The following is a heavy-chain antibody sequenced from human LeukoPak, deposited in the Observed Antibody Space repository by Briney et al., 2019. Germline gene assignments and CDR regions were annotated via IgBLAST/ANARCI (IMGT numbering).Heavy chain of an antibody. Sequence: GGSLTLSCAASGFPFSNYWMRGVRQAPGKGLEWGASIMQGGSEKYYVDSVKGRFTISRDNAKNSLYLQMNSLRADDTTVYYCARGSYYDTSGYVNWYFDLWGRGTLVTVSS. D-gene: IGHD3-22*01. J-gene: IGHJ2*01. CDR3: ARGSYYDTSGYVNWYFDL. CDR1: GFPFSNYW. CDR2: IMQGGSEK. V-gene: IGHV3-7*01.